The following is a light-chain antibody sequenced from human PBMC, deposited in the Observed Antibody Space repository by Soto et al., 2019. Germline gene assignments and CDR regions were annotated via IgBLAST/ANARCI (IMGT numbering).Light chain of an antibody. V-gene: IGKV1-27*01. CDR2: AAS. CDR3: QMYNIATLIT. J-gene: IGKJ5*01. CDR1: QYIGNH. Sequence: DSHMIQSPSSLSAYVGARVTISCRASQYIGNHLAWYQQKPGKVPKLLIHAASTLQSGVPSRFSGSGSGTDFNLTISSLQPEDGETYFCQMYNIATLITFGQGTRLEIQ.